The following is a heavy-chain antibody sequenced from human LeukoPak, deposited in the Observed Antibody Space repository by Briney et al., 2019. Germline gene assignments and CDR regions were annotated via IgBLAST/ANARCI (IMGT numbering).Heavy chain of an antibody. CDR3: ARVREGGYSYGDAFDI. J-gene: IGHJ3*02. V-gene: IGHV1-2*02. CDR1: GYTFTGYY. Sequence: ASVKVSCKASGYTFTGYYTHWVRQAPGQGLEWMGWINPNSGGTNYAQKFQGRVTMTRDTSISTAYMELSRLRSDGTAVYYCARVREGGYSYGDAFDIWGQGTMVTASS. CDR2: INPNSGGT. D-gene: IGHD5-18*01.